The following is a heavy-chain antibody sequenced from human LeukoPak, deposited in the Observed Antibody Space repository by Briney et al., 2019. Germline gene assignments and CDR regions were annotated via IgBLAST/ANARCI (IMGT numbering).Heavy chain of an antibody. CDR3: ARDTRGGLLWGGYSYGMDV. J-gene: IGHJ6*02. CDR1: AFIFSNYG. Sequence: GGSLRLSCVASAFIFSNYGMHWVRQAPRKGLEWVAVIWYDGSNKYYADSVKGRFTISRDNSKNTLYLQMNSLRAEDTAVYYCARDTRGGLLWGGYSYGMDVWGQGTTVAVSS. CDR2: IWYDGSNK. V-gene: IGHV3-33*01. D-gene: IGHD3-3*01.